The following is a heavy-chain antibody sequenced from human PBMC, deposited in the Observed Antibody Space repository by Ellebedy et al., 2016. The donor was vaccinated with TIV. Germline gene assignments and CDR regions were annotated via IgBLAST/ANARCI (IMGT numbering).Heavy chain of an antibody. J-gene: IGHJ4*02. CDR3: AVKITTIY. Sequence: PGGSLRLSCAASGFTFTTYAMNWVRQAPGKGPEWVSVISNSGGSTYYADSVKGRFTISRDNSKNTLYLQMNSLRAEDTAMYYCAVKITTIYWGQGTLVTVSS. CDR2: ISNSGGST. CDR1: GFTFTTYA. V-gene: IGHV3-23*01. D-gene: IGHD4-11*01.